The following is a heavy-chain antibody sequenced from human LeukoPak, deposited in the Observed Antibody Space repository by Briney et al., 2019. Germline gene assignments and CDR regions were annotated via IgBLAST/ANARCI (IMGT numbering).Heavy chain of an antibody. CDR2: IYPGDSET. CDR3: ARLDSGSYGY. J-gene: IGHJ4*02. D-gene: IGHD1-26*01. V-gene: IGHV5-51*01. CDR1: GYSFTSYW. Sequence: GESLKISCKGSGYSFTSYWIGWVRQMPGKGLEWMGIIYPGDSETRYSPSFQGQVIISADKSLNTAYLQWNSLKASDTAIYYCARLDSGSYGYWGQGTLVTVSS.